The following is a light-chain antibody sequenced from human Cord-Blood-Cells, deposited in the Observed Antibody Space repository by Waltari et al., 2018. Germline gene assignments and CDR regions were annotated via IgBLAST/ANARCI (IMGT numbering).Light chain of an antibody. J-gene: IGLJ2*01. CDR3: CSYAGSSTLV. V-gene: IGLV2-23*02. CDR1: SSDVGSYNL. CDR2: EVS. Sequence: QSALTQPASVSGSPGQSITISCTGTSSDVGSYNLVSWYQQHPGKAPKLMIYEVSKPPSGVSKRFSGSKSGNTASLTISGLQAEDEADYYCCSYAGSSTLVFGGGTKLTVL.